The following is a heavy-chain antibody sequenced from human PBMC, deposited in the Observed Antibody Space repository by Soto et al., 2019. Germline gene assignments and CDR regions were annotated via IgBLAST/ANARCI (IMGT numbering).Heavy chain of an antibody. CDR1: GWSFSGYY. CDR3: ASCYYYDSSGYMYNWFDP. Sequence: SETLSLACAVYGWSFSGYYWSWIRQPPGKGLEWIGEINHSGSTNYNPSLKSRVTISVDTSKNQFSLKLSSVTAADTAVYYCASCYYYDSSGYMYNWFDPWGQGTLVTVSS. V-gene: IGHV4-34*01. J-gene: IGHJ5*02. D-gene: IGHD3-22*01. CDR2: INHSGST.